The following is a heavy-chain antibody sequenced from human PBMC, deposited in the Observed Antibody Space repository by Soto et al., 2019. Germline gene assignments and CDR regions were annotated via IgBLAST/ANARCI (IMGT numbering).Heavy chain of an antibody. CDR2: IYWDDTK. J-gene: IGHJ1*01. CDR1: GFSLSSSGVG. V-gene: IGHV2-5*02. CDR3: AHIRVTMIVGAGYFQH. D-gene: IGHD3-22*01. Sequence: SGPTLVNPTQALTLTCTFSGFSLSSSGVGVGWIRQPPGKALEWVALIYWDDTKRYSPSLKSGLTITKDTSKNQVVLTMTNMDPVDTATYYCAHIRVTMIVGAGYFQHWGQGTLVTVSS.